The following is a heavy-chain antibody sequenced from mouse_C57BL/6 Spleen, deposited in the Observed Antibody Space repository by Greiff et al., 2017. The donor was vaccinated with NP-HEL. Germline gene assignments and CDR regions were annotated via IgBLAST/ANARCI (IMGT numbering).Heavy chain of an antibody. Sequence: EVQLVESGGGLVKPGGSLKLSCAASGFTFSSYAMSWVRQTPEKRLEWVATISDGGSYTYYPDNVKGRFTISRDNSKNNLYLQMSHLKSDDTAMYYCARDGVVFDYWGQGTTLTVSS. D-gene: IGHD1-1*02. J-gene: IGHJ2*01. CDR1: GFTFSSYA. CDR2: ISDGGSYT. V-gene: IGHV5-4*01. CDR3: ARDGVVFDY.